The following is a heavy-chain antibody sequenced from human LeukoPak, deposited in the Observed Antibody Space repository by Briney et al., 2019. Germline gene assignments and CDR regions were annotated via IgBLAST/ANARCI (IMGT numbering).Heavy chain of an antibody. J-gene: IGHJ4*02. CDR2: IYYSGNT. Sequence: PSETLSLTCTVSGYSISSGHYWGWIRQPPGKGLDWIGIIYYSGNTYYNPSLKSRVTISVDTSKNQFSLKLSSVTAADTAVYYCARVDMITFGGVLYYFDYWGQGTLVTVSS. CDR1: GYSISSGHY. CDR3: ARVDMITFGGVLYYFDY. V-gene: IGHV4-38-2*02. D-gene: IGHD3-16*01.